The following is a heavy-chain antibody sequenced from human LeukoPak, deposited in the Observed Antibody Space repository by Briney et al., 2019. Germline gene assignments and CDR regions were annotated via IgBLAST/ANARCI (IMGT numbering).Heavy chain of an antibody. V-gene: IGHV1-46*01. CDR2: INPSGGST. J-gene: IGHJ5*02. D-gene: IGHD5-24*01. CDR3: ARDRGRRDGYKSSQNWFDP. CDR1: GYTFTSYY. Sequence: ASVKVSCKASGYTFTSYYMHWVRQAPGQGLEWMGIINPSGGSTSYAQKFQGRVTISVDTSKNQFSLKLSSVTAADTAVYYCARDRGRRDGYKSSQNWFDPWGQGTLVTVSS.